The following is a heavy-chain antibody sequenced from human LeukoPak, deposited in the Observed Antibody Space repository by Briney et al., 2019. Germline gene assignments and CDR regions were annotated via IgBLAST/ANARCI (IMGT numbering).Heavy chain of an antibody. CDR3: ATAAAGFKRYYYYGMDV. CDR1: GFTFSHAW. D-gene: IGHD6-13*01. V-gene: IGHV3-15*01. CDR2: IKSKIDGGTT. J-gene: IGHJ6*02. Sequence: GGSLRLSCAASGFTFSHAWMSWVHQAPGKGLEWVGHIKSKIDGGTTDYAAPVRGRFTISRDDSKNTLYLQLNSLKTEDTAVYYCATAAAGFKRYYYYGMDVWGQGTTVTVSS.